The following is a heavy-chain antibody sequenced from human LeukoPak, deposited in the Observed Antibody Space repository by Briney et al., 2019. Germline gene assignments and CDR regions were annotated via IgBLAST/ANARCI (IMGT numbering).Heavy chain of an antibody. D-gene: IGHD4-17*01. J-gene: IGHJ4*02. CDR2: FFPDNSDT. CDR3: ASTYGHYSLDY. Sequence: GAAPQTSSRGSGYGFTSCWNGWGSRQPGKNRQGMRTFFPDNSDTRYSPSFQSQVTISPDKSINTSYLQRSSLNASDTAIYYCASTYGHYSLDYWGQGTLVTVSS. V-gene: IGHV5-51*01. CDR1: GYGFTSCW.